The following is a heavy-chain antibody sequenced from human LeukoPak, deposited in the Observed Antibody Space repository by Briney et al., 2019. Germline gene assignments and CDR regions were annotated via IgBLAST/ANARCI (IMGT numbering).Heavy chain of an antibody. Sequence: GGSLRLSCVASRFAFDDYSMEWVRQSPGKGLEWVSFITWDGTTTSYVDSVKGRFTISRDNSKNSLYLQLDSLRVEDSGLYYCARSGHYGIDLWGQGTMVTVSS. J-gene: IGHJ3*01. CDR3: ARSGHYGIDL. CDR1: RFAFDDYS. D-gene: IGHD3-3*01. V-gene: IGHV3-43D*04. CDR2: ITWDGTTT.